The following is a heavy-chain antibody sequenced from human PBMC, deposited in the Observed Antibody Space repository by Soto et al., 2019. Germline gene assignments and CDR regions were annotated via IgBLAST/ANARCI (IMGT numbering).Heavy chain of an antibody. J-gene: IGHJ5*02. D-gene: IGHD4-4*01. CDR3: SRYSTSAGWFDP. CDR2: MLYSGTT. Sequence: QLQLQESGPGLVKPSETLSLTCTVSGDSIISSQHPWAWMRQPPGKGLEWIGSMLYSGTTYSNPSLNSRITISIDTSTNQFSLRLYSVTVADTAVYFCSRYSTSAGWFDPWGQGTLVTVSS. V-gene: IGHV4-39*01. CDR1: GDSIISSQHP.